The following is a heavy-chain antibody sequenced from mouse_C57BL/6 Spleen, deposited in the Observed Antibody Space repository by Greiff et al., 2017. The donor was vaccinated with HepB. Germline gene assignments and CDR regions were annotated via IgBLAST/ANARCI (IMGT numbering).Heavy chain of an antibody. CDR3: ARGYYGSSPGAMDY. Sequence: EVQLQQSGPELVKPGASVKIPCKASGYTFTDYNMDWVKQSHGKSLEWIGDINPNNGGTIYNQKFKGKATLTVDKSSSTAYMALRSLTSEDTAVYYCARGYYGSSPGAMDYWGQGTSVTVSS. D-gene: IGHD1-1*01. CDR1: GYTFTDYN. CDR2: INPNNGGT. J-gene: IGHJ4*01. V-gene: IGHV1-18*01.